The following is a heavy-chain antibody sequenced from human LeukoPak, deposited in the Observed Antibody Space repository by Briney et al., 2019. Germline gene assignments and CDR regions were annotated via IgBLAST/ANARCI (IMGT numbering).Heavy chain of an antibody. Sequence: ASVKVSCKASGFTFTSYYMHWVRQAPGQGLEWMRVINPTGGSTTYAQKFQGRVTMTRDTSTSTVYMELSSLRSEDTAVYYCVRASDVWGQGTLVTVSS. CDR1: GFTFTSYY. CDR2: INPTGGST. CDR3: VRASDV. J-gene: IGHJ4*02. V-gene: IGHV1-46*01.